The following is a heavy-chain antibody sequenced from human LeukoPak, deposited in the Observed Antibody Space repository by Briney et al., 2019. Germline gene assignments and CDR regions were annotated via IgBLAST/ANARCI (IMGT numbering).Heavy chain of an antibody. CDR2: IYYSGST. D-gene: IGHD3-10*01. V-gene: IGHV4-39*01. CDR3: ARAYGSGSYYGKKVPRYFDY. CDR1: GDSISSSSYY. J-gene: IGHJ4*02. Sequence: SETLSLTCTVSGDSISSSSYYWGWIRQPPGKGLEWIGSIYYSGSTYYNPSLKSRVTISVDTSKNQFSLKLSSVTAADTAVYYCARAYGSGSYYGKKVPRYFDYWGQGTLVTVSS.